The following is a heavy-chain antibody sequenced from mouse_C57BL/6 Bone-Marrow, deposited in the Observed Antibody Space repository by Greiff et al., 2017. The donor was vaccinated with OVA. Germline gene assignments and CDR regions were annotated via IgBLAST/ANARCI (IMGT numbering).Heavy chain of an antibody. D-gene: IGHD1-1*01. J-gene: IGHJ4*01. Sequence: QVQLQQSDAELVKPGASVKISCKVSGYTFTDHTIHWMKQRPEQGLEWIGYIYPRDGSTKYNEKFKGKATLTADKSSSTAYMQLNSLTSEDSAVYFCARDYYGSRKYYAMDYWGQGTSVTVSS. CDR1: GYTFTDHT. V-gene: IGHV1-78*01. CDR3: ARDYYGSRKYYAMDY. CDR2: IYPRDGST.